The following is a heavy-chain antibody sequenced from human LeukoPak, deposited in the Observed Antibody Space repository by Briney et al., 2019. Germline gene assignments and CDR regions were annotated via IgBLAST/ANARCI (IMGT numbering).Heavy chain of an antibody. CDR2: ISSSGGST. V-gene: IGHV3-23*01. D-gene: IGHD6-13*01. CDR1: GFTFSMHA. Sequence: PGGSLRLSCAASGFTFSMHAMSWVRQAPGKGLEWVSTISSSGGSTYYADSVKGRFTISRDNSKNTLYLQMNSLRAEDTAVYYCAKATPATAAFESWGQGTLLTVSS. CDR3: AKATPATAAFES. J-gene: IGHJ4*02.